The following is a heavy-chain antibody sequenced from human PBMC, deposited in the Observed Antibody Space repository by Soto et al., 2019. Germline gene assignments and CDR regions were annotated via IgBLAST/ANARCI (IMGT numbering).Heavy chain of an antibody. CDR3: ARATYYDSSGYYYDSY. Sequence: GGSLRLSCAASGFTFSNYSMNWVRQAPGKGLEWVSYISSSSSTIYYADSVKGRFTISRDNAKNSLYLQMNSLRDEDTAVYYCARATYYDSSGYYYDSYWGQGTLVTVSS. D-gene: IGHD3-22*01. V-gene: IGHV3-48*02. CDR2: ISSSSSTI. CDR1: GFTFSNYS. J-gene: IGHJ4*02.